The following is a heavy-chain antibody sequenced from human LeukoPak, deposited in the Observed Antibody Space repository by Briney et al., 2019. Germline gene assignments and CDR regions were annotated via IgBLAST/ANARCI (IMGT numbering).Heavy chain of an antibody. CDR1: GGSISSYY. CDR3: ARERRYYDYVWGSYRTGYYFDY. V-gene: IGHV4-4*07. CDR2: IYTSGST. D-gene: IGHD3-16*02. Sequence: SETLSLTCTVSGGSISSYYWSWIRQPAGKGLEWIGRIYTSGSTNYNPSLQSRVTMSVDTSKNQFSLKLSSVTAADTAVYYCARERRYYDYVWGSYRTGYYFDYWGQGTLVTVSS. J-gene: IGHJ4*02.